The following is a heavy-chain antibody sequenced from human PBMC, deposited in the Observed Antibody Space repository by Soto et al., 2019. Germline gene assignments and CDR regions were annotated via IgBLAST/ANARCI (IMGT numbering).Heavy chain of an antibody. CDR1: GGSISSSNW. Sequence: QVQLQESGPGLVKPSGTLSLTCAVSGGSISSSNWWSWVRQPPGKGLEWIGEIYHSGSTNYNPSLKSRVTLSVDKSKNPFSLTLSAVTAADTAVYCCARSTAVEGGGDYWGQGALVTVSS. CDR3: ARSTAVEGGGDY. D-gene: IGHD6-19*01. V-gene: IGHV4-4*01. CDR2: IYHSGST. J-gene: IGHJ4*02.